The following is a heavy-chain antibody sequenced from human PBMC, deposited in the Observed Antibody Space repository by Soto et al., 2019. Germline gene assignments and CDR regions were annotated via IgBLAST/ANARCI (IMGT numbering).Heavy chain of an antibody. CDR3: ARAPVVPAAILRGNWFDP. J-gene: IGHJ5*02. CDR1: GGSFSGYY. D-gene: IGHD2-2*01. V-gene: IGHV4-34*01. Sequence: SETLSLTCAVYGGSFSGYYWSWIRQPPGKGLEWIGEINHSGSTNYNPSLKSRVTISVDTSKNQFSLKLSSVTAADTAVYYCARAPVVPAAILRGNWFDPWGQGTLVTVSS. CDR2: INHSGST.